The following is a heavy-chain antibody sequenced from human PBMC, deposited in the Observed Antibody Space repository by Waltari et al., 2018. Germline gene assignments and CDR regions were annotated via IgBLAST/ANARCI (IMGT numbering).Heavy chain of an antibody. CDR1: GYTFTSYA. V-gene: IGHV1-3*01. J-gene: IGHJ4*02. CDR2: INAGNGNT. CDR3: AREGTGTRFDY. Sequence: QVQLVQSGAEVKKPGASVKGSCKASGYTFTSYAMHWGRQAPGQRLEWMGWINAGNGNTKYSQKFQGRVTITRDTSASTAYMELSSLRSEDTAVYYCAREGTGTRFDYWGQGTLVTVSS. D-gene: IGHD1-7*01.